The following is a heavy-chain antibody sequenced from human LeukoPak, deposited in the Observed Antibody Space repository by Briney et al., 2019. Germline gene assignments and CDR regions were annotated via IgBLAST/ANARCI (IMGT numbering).Heavy chain of an antibody. Sequence: SETLSLTCAVYGESFSGHYWTWIRQPPGKGLEWIGEINHSGNTNANPSLNNRVTISVDTSKNQFSLKLTSVTAADTAVYYCARPRYGSGSLDSWGQGTLVTVSS. V-gene: IGHV4-34*01. J-gene: IGHJ4*02. CDR3: ARPRYGSGSLDS. CDR2: INHSGNT. CDR1: GESFSGHY. D-gene: IGHD3-10*01.